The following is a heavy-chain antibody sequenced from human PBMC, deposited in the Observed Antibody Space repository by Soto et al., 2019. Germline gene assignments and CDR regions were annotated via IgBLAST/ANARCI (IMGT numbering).Heavy chain of an antibody. CDR3: ARDVWVCSSNSCYSQGLDV. CDR1: GFTFSTYS. Sequence: PGGSLRLSCTASGFTFSTYSLHWVRQAPGKGLEWVAVVSPDGSRKYYADSVKGRFTILRDNFENIVYFRMNSLRPEDTAVYYCARDVWVCSSNSCYSQGLDVGGQGTTVTVP. J-gene: IGHJ6*02. V-gene: IGHV3-30-3*01. D-gene: IGHD2-2*01. CDR2: VSPDGSRK.